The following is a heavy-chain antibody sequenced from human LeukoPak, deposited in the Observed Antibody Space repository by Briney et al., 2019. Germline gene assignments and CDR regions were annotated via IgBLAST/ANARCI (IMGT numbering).Heavy chain of an antibody. Sequence: SETLSLTCTVSGGSISSSSYYWGWIRQPPGKGLEWIGSIYYSGSTYYSPSLKSRVTISVDTSRNQFSLKLSSVTAADTAVYYCARQAVITMVRGVSRDAFDIWGQGTMVTVSS. CDR2: IYYSGST. CDR1: GGSISSSSYY. V-gene: IGHV4-39*01. J-gene: IGHJ3*02. CDR3: ARQAVITMVRGVSRDAFDI. D-gene: IGHD3-10*01.